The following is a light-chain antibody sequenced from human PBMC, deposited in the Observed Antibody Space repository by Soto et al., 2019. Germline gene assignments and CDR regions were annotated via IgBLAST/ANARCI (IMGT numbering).Light chain of an antibody. V-gene: IGKV3-15*01. CDR3: MQYNKWPLRT. CDR1: QSVFSK. J-gene: IGKJ1*01. CDR2: DAS. Sequence: EMVMTQSPGTLSVSPVERVTLSCRASQSVFSKLAWYQQKPGQAPTLLIFDASARAPGTPARFSGSGSGTEFTLTINSLQSEDFGVYFCMQYNKWPLRTFGQGTKVDIK.